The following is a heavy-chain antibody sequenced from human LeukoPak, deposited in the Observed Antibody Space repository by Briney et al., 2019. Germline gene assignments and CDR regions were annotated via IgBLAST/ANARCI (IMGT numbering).Heavy chain of an antibody. CDR1: GFTFDDYG. D-gene: IGHD3-3*01. Sequence: PGGSLRLSCAASGFTFDDYGMSWVRQALGKGLEWVSGIKWNGGSTSYADSVKGRFTISRDNAKNSLYLHMNSLRAEDTALYYCARGGITIFGVAIPNFDYWGQGTLVTVSS. CDR2: IKWNGGST. CDR3: ARGGITIFGVAIPNFDY. V-gene: IGHV3-20*04. J-gene: IGHJ4*02.